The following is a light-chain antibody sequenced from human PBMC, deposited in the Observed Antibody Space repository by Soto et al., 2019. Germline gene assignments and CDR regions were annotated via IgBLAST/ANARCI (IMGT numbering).Light chain of an antibody. J-gene: IGKJ3*01. CDR3: QQYYSYPFT. CDR1: QGISSF. CDR2: AAS. Sequence: AIRMTQSPSSFSASTGDRVTITCRASQGISSFLAWYQQTPGKAPKLLLYAASTLQNGLPSRFIGSGSGTDFTRTISCLESEDFETYYCQQYYSYPFTFGPGSKVDI. V-gene: IGKV1-8*01.